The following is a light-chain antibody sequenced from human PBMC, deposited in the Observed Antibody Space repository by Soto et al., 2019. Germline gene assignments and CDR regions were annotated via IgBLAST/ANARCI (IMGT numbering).Light chain of an antibody. V-gene: IGLV2-14*01. J-gene: IGLJ1*01. CDR2: EVS. CDR3: SSYRSDTTYV. Sequence: QSVLTQPASVSGSPGQSITISCTGTSSDVGGYNYVSWYQHHPGKAPKLMIHEVSDRPSGISNRFSGSKSGNTASLTISGLQAEDEADYYCSSYRSDTTYVFGTGNKV. CDR1: SSDVGGYNY.